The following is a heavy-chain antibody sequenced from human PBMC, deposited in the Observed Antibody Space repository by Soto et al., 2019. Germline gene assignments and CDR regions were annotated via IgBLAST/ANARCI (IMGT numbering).Heavy chain of an antibody. Sequence: SETLSLTCSVSGVSTSNHYWTWIRKPPGQGPEWIGCIYYRGTTNYNASFNSRVTISVDTSKNQFSLKLTSVTTADTAVYYCARGGGSPYHDHELDYWGQ. CDR1: GVSTSNHY. D-gene: IGHD2-2*01. V-gene: IGHV4-59*11. J-gene: IGHJ4*02. CDR2: IYYRGTT. CDR3: ARGGGSPYHDHELDY.